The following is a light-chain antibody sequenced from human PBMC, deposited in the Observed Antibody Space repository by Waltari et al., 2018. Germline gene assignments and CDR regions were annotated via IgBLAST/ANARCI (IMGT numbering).Light chain of an antibody. CDR2: SNN. CDR3: ATWDDNLNGVV. J-gene: IGLJ2*01. Sequence: QSVLTQPPSASGTPGQRVTISCSGSSSNIGSQAVNWYQQLPGTAPKLLMYSNNQRPSGVPDRFSGSKSGTSASLAINGLQSEDEADYYCATWDDNLNGVVFGGGTKLTVL. CDR1: SSNIGSQA. V-gene: IGLV1-44*01.